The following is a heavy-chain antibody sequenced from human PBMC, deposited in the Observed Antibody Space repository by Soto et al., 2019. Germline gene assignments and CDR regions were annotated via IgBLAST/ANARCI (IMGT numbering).Heavy chain of an antibody. CDR1: GGTFSSYP. V-gene: IGHV1-69*02. Sequence: QVQLVQSGAEVKKPGSSVKVSCKASGGTFSSYPISWVRQAPGQGLEWMGRIIPILNIANYAQKFQGRVTLTADKSTNTAYMELRSLRSEYTAVYYCARTRAATDSLYWFDPWGQGTLVTVSS. CDR3: ARTRAATDSLYWFDP. D-gene: IGHD2-21*01. J-gene: IGHJ5*02. CDR2: IIPILNIA.